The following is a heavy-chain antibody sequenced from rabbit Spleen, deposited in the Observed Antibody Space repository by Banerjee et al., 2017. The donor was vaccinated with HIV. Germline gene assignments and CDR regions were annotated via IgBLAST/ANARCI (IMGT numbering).Heavy chain of an antibody. CDR3: ARGSATMTMVITGYYLNL. Sequence: QSLEESGGDLVKPGASLTLTCTASGFSFSSSYYMCWVRQAPGKGLEWIACIYAGSSLSNVYASWAKGRFTISKTSSTTVTLQMTSLTAADTATYFCARGSATMTMVITGYYLNLWGPGTLVTVS. V-gene: IGHV1S40*01. J-gene: IGHJ4*01. CDR2: IYAGSSLSN. CDR1: GFSFSSSYY. D-gene: IGHD2-1*01.